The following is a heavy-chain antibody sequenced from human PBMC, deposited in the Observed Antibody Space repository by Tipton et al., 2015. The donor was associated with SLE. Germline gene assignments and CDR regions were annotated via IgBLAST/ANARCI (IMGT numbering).Heavy chain of an antibody. CDR2: IYPGDSDT. Sequence: QSGPEVKKPGESLRISCKGSGYSFTNYWIAWVRQMPGKGLEWMGIIYPGDSDTRYSPSFQGQVTISADKSISAACLQWSSLKASDTAVYYCARMDGSLGPFDYWGQGTLVTVSA. J-gene: IGHJ4*02. CDR3: ARMDGSLGPFDY. CDR1: GYSFTNYW. V-gene: IGHV5-51*03. D-gene: IGHD5-24*01.